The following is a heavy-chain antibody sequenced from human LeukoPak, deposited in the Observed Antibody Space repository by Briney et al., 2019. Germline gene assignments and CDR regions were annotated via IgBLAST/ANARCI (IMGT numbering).Heavy chain of an antibody. Sequence: GGSLRLSCAASGFMFSSYWMSWVRQAPGKGLEWVANIKQDESEKYYVDSVKGRFIISRDNAKNSLYLQMNSLRAEDTAVYYCARGRYFDFWGQGTLVTVSS. J-gene: IGHJ4*02. CDR3: ARGRYFDF. CDR1: GFMFSSYW. V-gene: IGHV3-7*01. CDR2: IKQDESEK.